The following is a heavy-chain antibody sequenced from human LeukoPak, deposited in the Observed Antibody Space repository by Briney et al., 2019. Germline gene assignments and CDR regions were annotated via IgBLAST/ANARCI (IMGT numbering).Heavy chain of an antibody. CDR2: ISGIGIRT. D-gene: IGHD5-24*01. Sequence: GVSLRLSCAASGFTFSIHAMDWVRQAPGEGLEWVSCISGIGIRTYYADRVKGRFTISRDSSKNTVYLQMNSLIAEDTAVYYCAKDMHGYDRPVDNWGRGTQVTVSS. V-gene: IGHV3-23*01. J-gene: IGHJ4*02. CDR3: AKDMHGYDRPVDN. CDR1: GFTFSIHA.